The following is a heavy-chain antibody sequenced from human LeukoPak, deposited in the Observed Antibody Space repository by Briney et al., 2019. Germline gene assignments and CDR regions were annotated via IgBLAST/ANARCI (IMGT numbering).Heavy chain of an antibody. J-gene: IGHJ4*02. CDR3: AKSGGYGLIDY. D-gene: IGHD1-26*01. Sequence: SETLSLTCTVSGGSISSSSYYWGWIRQPPGKGLEWIGSIYYSGSTYYNPSLKSRVTISVDTSKNQISLRLNSVTAADTAIYYCAKSGGYGLIDYWGQGTLATVSS. CDR2: IYYSGST. V-gene: IGHV4-39*01. CDR1: GGSISSSSYY.